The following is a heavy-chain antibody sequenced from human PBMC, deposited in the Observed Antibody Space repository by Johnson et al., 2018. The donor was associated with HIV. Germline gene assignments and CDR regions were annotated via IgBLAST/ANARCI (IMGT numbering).Heavy chain of an antibody. D-gene: IGHD3-9*01. CDR1: GFTFDDYA. J-gene: IGHJ3*02. CDR3: ARGYILTGYSGVFDM. CDR2: ISWNSGTI. V-gene: IGHV3-9*01. Sequence: VESGGGLVQPGRSLRLSCAASGFTFDDYAMHWVRQPPGKGLEWVSGISWNSGTIGYADSVKGRFTISRDDAKNSLFLQMNSLRGEDTAVYYCARGYILTGYSGVFDMWGQGTMVTVSS.